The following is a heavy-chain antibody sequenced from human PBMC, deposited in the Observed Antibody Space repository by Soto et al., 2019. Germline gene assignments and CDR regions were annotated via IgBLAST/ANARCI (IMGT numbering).Heavy chain of an antibody. CDR2: IIHSGNT. D-gene: IGHD3-10*01. J-gene: IGHJ5*02. CDR1: AGSASAYC. V-gene: IGHV4-34*12. Sequence: ENLSLTCADLAGSASAYCWSWIRRPPGKGLEWIGEIIHSGNTNYNPSLKSRVTISVDTSKNQFSLKLSSVTAADTAVYYCASNSSGSPSWFDPWGQGTLVT. CDR3: ASNSSGSPSWFDP.